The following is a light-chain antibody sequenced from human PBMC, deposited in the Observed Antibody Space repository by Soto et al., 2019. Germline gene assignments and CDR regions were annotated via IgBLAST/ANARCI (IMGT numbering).Light chain of an antibody. J-gene: IGKJ3*01. CDR1: QGISNY. Sequence: DIQMTQSPSSLSASVGDRVTITCRASQGISNYLAWYQQKPGKVPKLLIYAASTLQSGVPSRFSGSGSGTDLSLTSSSLQPEDVATYYCQKYNSAVTFGPATKVDIK. CDR3: QKYNSAVT. V-gene: IGKV1-27*01. CDR2: AAS.